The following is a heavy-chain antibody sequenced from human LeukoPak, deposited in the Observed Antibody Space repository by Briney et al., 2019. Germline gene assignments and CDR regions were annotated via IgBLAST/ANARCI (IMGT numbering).Heavy chain of an antibody. CDR2: IYYSGST. J-gene: IGHJ4*02. D-gene: IGHD2/OR15-2a*01. CDR1: GGSISSGDYY. V-gene: IGHV4-30-4*01. CDR3: ARGELLSFDY. Sequence: SETLSLTCTVSGGSISSGDYYWSWIRQPPGKGLEWIGYIYYSGSTYYNPSLKSRVTISVDTSKNQFSLKLSSETAADTAVYYCARGELLSFDYWGQGTLVTVSS.